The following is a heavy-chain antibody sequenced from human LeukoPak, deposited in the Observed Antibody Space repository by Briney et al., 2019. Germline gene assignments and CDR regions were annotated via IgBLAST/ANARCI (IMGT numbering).Heavy chain of an antibody. CDR1: GFTFDDYA. D-gene: IGHD3-22*01. J-gene: IGHJ4*02. CDR2: ISWNSGSI. Sequence: PGRSLRLSCAASGFTFDDYAMHWVRQAPGKGLEWVSGISWNSGSIGYADSVKGRFTISRDNAKNSLYLQMNSLRAEDTALYYCAKDRLEAYDGSGYYSDWGQGTLVTVSS. V-gene: IGHV3-9*01. CDR3: AKDRLEAYDGSGYYSD.